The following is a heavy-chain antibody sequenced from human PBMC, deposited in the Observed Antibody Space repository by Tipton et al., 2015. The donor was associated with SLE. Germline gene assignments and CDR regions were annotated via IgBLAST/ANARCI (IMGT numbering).Heavy chain of an antibody. V-gene: IGHV4-59*06. CDR3: ARAPTIFGVVRGDGAFDI. D-gene: IGHD3-3*01. J-gene: IGHJ3*02. CDR1: GGSISSYY. CDR2: IYYSGST. Sequence: TLSLTCTVSGGSISSYYWSWIRQPPGKGLEWIGYIYYSGSTYYNPSLKSRVTISVDTSKNQFSLKLSSVTAADTAVYYCARAPTIFGVVRGDGAFDIWGQGTMVTVSS.